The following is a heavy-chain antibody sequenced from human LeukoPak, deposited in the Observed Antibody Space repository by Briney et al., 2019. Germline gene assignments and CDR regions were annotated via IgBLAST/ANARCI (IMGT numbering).Heavy chain of an antibody. J-gene: IGHJ4*02. V-gene: IGHV1-69*05. D-gene: IGHD3-10*01. CDR1: GGTFSSYA. CDR3: ARTLLGELLCFDY. CDR2: IIPIFGTA. Sequence: SVKVSCKASGGTFSSYAISWVRQAPGQGLEWMGRIIPIFGTANYAQKFQGRVTITTDESTSTAYMELSSLRSEDTAVYYCARTLLGELLCFDYWGQGTLVTVSS.